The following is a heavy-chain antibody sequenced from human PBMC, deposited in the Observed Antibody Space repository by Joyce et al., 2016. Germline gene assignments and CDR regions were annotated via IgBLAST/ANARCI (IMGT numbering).Heavy chain of an antibody. J-gene: IGHJ5*02. CDR2: INHSGST. CDR3: ARGPRSNWGLVWFDP. Sequence: QVQLQQWGAGLLKPSATLSLTCAVYGGSFSGYSWSWIRQPPGKGLAWIGEINHSGSTNYNPSLKSRVTISVDTSKNQFSLKLSSVTAADTAVYYCARGPRSNWGLVWFDPWGQGTLVTVSS. V-gene: IGHV4-34*01. CDR1: GGSFSGYS. D-gene: IGHD7-27*01.